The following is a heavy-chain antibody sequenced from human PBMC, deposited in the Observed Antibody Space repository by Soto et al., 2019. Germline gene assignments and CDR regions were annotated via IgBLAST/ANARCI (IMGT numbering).Heavy chain of an antibody. CDR1: GYSFTDYH. J-gene: IGHJ6*02. D-gene: IGHD2-15*01. Sequence: ASVKVSCKASGYSFTDYHIHWVRQAPGQGLEWLGRINPKSGGTSTAQKFQGWVTMTTDTSISTASMELTRLTSDVTAIYYCARGAVVVPNGLIAGMDVWGLGTTVTVSS. CDR2: INPKSGGT. CDR3: ARGAVVVPNGLIAGMDV. V-gene: IGHV1-2*04.